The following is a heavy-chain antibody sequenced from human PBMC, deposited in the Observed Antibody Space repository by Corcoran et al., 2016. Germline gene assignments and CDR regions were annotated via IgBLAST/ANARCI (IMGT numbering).Heavy chain of an antibody. J-gene: IGHJ3*02. CDR1: GYSFTSYW. CDR3: ARRHYNDYGGNQHDAFDI. V-gene: IGHV5-51*01. CDR2: IYPGDSDT. Sequence: EVQLVQSGAEVKKPGESLKISCKGSGYSFTSYWIGWVRQMPGKGLEWMGIIYPGDSDTRYSPSFQGQVTISADKSISTAYLQWSSLKASDTAMYYGARRHYNDYGGNQHDAFDIWGQGTMVTVSS. D-gene: IGHD4-17*01.